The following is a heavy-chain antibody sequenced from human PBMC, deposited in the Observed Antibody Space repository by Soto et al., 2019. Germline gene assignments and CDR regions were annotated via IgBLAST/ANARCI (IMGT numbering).Heavy chain of an antibody. J-gene: IGHJ5*02. CDR3: ARCYGDYGWFDP. CDR2: IYYSGST. D-gene: IGHD4-17*01. CDR1: GGSISSSSYY. Sequence: QLQLQESGPGLVKPSETLSLTCTVSGGSISSSSYYWGWIRQPPGKGLEWIGSIYYSGSTYYNPSLKSRVTIYVDTSKNQFSLKLSSVTAADTAVYYCARCYGDYGWFDPWGQGTLVTVSS. V-gene: IGHV4-39*01.